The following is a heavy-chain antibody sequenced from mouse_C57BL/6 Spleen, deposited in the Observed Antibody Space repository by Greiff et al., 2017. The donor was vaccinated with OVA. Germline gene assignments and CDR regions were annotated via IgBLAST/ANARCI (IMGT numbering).Heavy chain of an antibody. CDR3: VRDGGGSFAY. CDR2: IRSKSNNYAT. V-gene: IGHV10-1*01. J-gene: IGHJ3*01. D-gene: IGHD1-1*02. CDR1: GFSFNTYA. Sequence: EVKLMESGGGLVQPKGSLKLSCAASGFSFNTYAMNWVRQAPGKGLEWVARIRSKSNNYATYYADSVKDRFTISRDDSESMLYLQMNNLKTEDTAMYYCVRDGGGSFAYWGQGTLVTVSA.